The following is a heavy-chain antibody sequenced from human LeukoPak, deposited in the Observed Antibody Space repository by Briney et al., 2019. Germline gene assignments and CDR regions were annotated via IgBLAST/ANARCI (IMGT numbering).Heavy chain of an antibody. CDR1: GFTVSSNE. D-gene: IGHD3-22*01. Sequence: GGSLRLSCAASGFTVSSNEMSWVRQAPGKGLEWVSSVSGGSTYYADSRKGRFTISRDNSKNTLNLQMNSLRAEDTAVYYCAKDPTHYRVWDYYETIGLSYWGQGTLVTVSS. CDR2: VSGGST. V-gene: IGHV3-38-3*01. CDR3: AKDPTHYRVWDYYETIGLSY. J-gene: IGHJ4*02.